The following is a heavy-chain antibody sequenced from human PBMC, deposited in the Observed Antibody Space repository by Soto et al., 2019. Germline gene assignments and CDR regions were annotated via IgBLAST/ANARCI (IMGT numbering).Heavy chain of an antibody. CDR1: GFTFSTYG. J-gene: IGHJ6*02. V-gene: IGHV3-33*01. Sequence: PGGSLRLSCAASGFTFSTYGMHWVRQAPGKGLEWVAVIWYDGSNKYYADSVKGRFTISRDNAKNSLYLQMNSLRAEDATVYYCARDTSYSSSFYYYYGMDVWGQGTTVTVSS. CDR3: ARDTSYSSSFYYYYGMDV. D-gene: IGHD6-6*01. CDR2: IWYDGSNK.